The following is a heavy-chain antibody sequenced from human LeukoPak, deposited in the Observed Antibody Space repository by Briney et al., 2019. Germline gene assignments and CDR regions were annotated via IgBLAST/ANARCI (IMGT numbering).Heavy chain of an antibody. CDR1: GGSFSGYY. Sequence: PSETLSLTCAVFGGSFSGYYWSWIRQPPGKGLELIGEVNDSGSTNYNPSLKSRVTISIDTSKNQFSLKLSSVTAADTAVYYCARGAKQQLVPRAEYFQHWGQGTLVTVSS. V-gene: IGHV4-34*01. J-gene: IGHJ1*01. CDR3: ARGAKQQLVPRAEYFQH. CDR2: VNDSGST. D-gene: IGHD6-13*01.